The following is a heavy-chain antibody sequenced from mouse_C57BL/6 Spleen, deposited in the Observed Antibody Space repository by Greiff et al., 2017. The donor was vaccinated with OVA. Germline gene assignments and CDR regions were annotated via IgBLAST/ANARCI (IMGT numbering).Heavy chain of an antibody. V-gene: IGHV1-55*01. CDR3: ERWRGYYGGSRFAY. CDR1: GYTFTSYW. D-gene: IGHD1-1*01. CDR2: IYPGSGST. Sequence: QVQLQQPGAELVKPGASVKMSCKASGYTFTSYWITWVKQRPGQGLEWIGDIYPGSGSTNYNEKFKSKATLTVDTSSSTAYMQLSSLTSEDAAVYDCERWRGYYGGSRFAYWGQGTLVTVSA. J-gene: IGHJ3*01.